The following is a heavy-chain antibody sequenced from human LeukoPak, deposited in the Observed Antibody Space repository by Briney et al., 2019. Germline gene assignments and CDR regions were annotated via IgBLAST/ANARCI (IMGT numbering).Heavy chain of an antibody. J-gene: IGHJ4*02. V-gene: IGHV4-30-4*08. CDR1: GGSISSGDNY. Sequence: KASETLSLTCTVSGGSISSGDNYWSWIRQPPGKGLEWIGYIYYSGSTYYNPSLKSRVTISVDTSKNQFSLKLSSVTAADTAVYYCAGETSGSYSNRPYFDYWGQGTPVTVSS. D-gene: IGHD1-26*01. CDR2: IYYSGST. CDR3: AGETSGSYSNRPYFDY.